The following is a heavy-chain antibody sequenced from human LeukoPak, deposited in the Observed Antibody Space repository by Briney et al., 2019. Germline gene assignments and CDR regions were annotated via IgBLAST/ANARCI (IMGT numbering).Heavy chain of an antibody. CDR1: GYTFSGYE. D-gene: IGHD3-10*01. Sequence: GGSLRLSCAASGYTFSGYEMNWVRQAPGKGLEWVSYISSSGSTIYYADSVKGRFTISRDNAKDSLYLQVDSLRAEDTAVYYCARDNRDDWKGSGIGYWGQGTLVTVSS. CDR2: ISSSGSTI. J-gene: IGHJ4*02. V-gene: IGHV3-48*03. CDR3: ARDNRDDWKGSGIGY.